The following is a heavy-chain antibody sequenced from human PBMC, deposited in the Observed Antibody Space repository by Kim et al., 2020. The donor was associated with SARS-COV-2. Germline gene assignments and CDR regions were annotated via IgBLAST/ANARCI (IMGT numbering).Heavy chain of an antibody. V-gene: IGHV4-34*01. CDR3: ARGPWSRLGELSSPTGGMDV. D-gene: IGHD3-16*02. J-gene: IGHJ6*02. Sequence: SETLSLTCAVYGGSFSGYYWSWIRQPPGKGLEWIGEINHSGSTNYNPSLKSRVTISVDTSKNQFSLKLSSVTAADTAVYYCARGPWSRLGELSSPTGGMDVWGQGTTVTVSS. CDR1: GGSFSGYY. CDR2: INHSGST.